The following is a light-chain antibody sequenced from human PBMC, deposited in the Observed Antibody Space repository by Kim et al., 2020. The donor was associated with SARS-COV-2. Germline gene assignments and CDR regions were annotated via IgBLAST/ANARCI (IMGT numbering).Light chain of an antibody. CDR1: YNY. CDR2: DVN. J-gene: IGLJ2*01. V-gene: IGLV2-8*01. Sequence: APGSPGQSVTIPCSGIYNYISWYQQHPGKTPKLLIYDVNKRPSGVPDRFSGSKSANTASLTVSGLQADDEADYYCSSFAASNILLFGGGTQLTVL. CDR3: SSFAASNILL.